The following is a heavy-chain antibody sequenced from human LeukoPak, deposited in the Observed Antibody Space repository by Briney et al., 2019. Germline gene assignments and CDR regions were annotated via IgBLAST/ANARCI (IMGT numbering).Heavy chain of an antibody. D-gene: IGHD6-13*01. CDR3: ARDRSCTSTAAAGIFSKY. V-gene: IGHV1-2*02. J-gene: IGHJ4*02. CDR1: GYTFTGYY. Sequence: ASVKVSCKPSGYTFTGYYMHWVRQAPGQGLEWMGWINPNSGGTNYAQKFRGRVTMTRDKSLSTAYMELSRLRLDDTAVYYGARDRSCTSTAAAGIFSKYWGQGTLVTVSS. CDR2: INPNSGGT.